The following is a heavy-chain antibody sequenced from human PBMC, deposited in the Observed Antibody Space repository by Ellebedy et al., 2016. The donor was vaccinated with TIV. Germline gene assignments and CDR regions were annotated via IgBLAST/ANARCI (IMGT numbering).Heavy chain of an antibody. V-gene: IGHV3-7*01. D-gene: IGHD3-9*01. Sequence: GESLKISXAASGFTFSSFWMSWVRQAPGKGLEWVANTKQDGSEKYYVDSVKGRFTISRDNAKNSLYLQMNSLRAEDTAVYYCVKSRNYYDILTGYYVDAFDIWGQGTMVTVSS. J-gene: IGHJ3*02. CDR3: VKSRNYYDILTGYYVDAFDI. CDR1: GFTFSSFW. CDR2: TKQDGSEK.